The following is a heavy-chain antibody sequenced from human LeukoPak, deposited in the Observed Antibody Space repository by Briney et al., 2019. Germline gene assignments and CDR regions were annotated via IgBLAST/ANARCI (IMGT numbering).Heavy chain of an antibody. CDR3: AVRRLKYCTGCVCYNGDAFDI. CDR2: IYYSGST. Sequence: PSETLSLTCTVSGGSISSYYWSWIRQPPGKGLEWIGDIYYSGSTNYNPSLKSRVTISVDTSKNQFSLKLSSVTAADTAVYYCAVRRLKYCTGCVCYNGDAFDIWGQGTMVTVSS. V-gene: IGHV4-59*01. CDR1: GGSISSYY. J-gene: IGHJ3*02. D-gene: IGHD2-8*02.